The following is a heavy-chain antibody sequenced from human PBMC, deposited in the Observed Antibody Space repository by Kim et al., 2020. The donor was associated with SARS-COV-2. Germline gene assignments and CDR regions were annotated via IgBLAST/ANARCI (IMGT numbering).Heavy chain of an antibody. Sequence: GGSLRLSCAASGFTFSSYSMNWVRQAPGKGLEWVSSISSSSSYIYYADSVKGRFTISRDNAKNSLYLQMNSLRAEDTAVYYCARDATDSGSYSTAEYFQHWGQGTLVTVSS. J-gene: IGHJ1*01. CDR2: ISSSSSYI. V-gene: IGHV3-21*01. CDR3: ARDATDSGSYSTAEYFQH. D-gene: IGHD1-26*01. CDR1: GFTFSSYS.